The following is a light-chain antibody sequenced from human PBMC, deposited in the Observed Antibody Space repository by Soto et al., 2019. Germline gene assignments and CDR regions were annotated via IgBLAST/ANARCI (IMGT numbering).Light chain of an antibody. CDR2: GAF. CDR1: QSVSSTF. Sequence: EIVLTQSPGTLSLSPGERATLSCRASQSVSSTFLAWYQQRPGQAPSLVIYGAFTRATGIPDRVTGSGSGTDVTLTINTLEPEDFAVYYCHQYGSSRLTFGGGTKVDIK. CDR3: HQYGSSRLT. V-gene: IGKV3-20*01. J-gene: IGKJ4*01.